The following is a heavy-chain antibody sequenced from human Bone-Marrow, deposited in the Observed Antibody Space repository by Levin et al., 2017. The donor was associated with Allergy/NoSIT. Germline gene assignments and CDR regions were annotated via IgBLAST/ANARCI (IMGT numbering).Heavy chain of an antibody. D-gene: IGHD6-19*01. CDR1: GFTFSGYW. Sequence: GESLKISCAASGFTFSGYWMSWVRQAPGKGLEWVANIKQDGSEKYYVDSVKGRFTISRDNAKNSLYLQMNSLRAEDTAVYYCASFFGSGWYLSSEYFQHWGQGTLVIVS. V-gene: IGHV3-7*01. CDR2: IKQDGSEK. CDR3: ASFFGSGWYLSSEYFQH. J-gene: IGHJ1*01.